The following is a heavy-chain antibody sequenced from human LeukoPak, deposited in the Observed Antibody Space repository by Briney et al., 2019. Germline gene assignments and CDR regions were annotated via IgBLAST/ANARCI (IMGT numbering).Heavy chain of an antibody. V-gene: IGHV3-23*01. CDR2: IFPSGGEI. Sequence: SGGSLRLSCAASGFTFSTFAMIWVRQPPGKGLEGVSSIFPSGGEIHYADSVRGRFTISRDNSKSPLSLQMNSLRAEDTAIYYCATYRQVLLPFESWGQGTLVTVSS. D-gene: IGHD2-8*02. J-gene: IGHJ4*02. CDR3: ATYRQVLLPFES. CDR1: GFTFSTFA.